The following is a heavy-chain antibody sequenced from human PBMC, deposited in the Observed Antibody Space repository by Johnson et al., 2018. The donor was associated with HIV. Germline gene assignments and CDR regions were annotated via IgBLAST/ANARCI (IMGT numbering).Heavy chain of an antibody. CDR2: IYSGGST. Sequence: EQLVESGGGLVQPGGSLRLSCAASGFTVNSNYMSWVRQAPGKGLEWVSVIYSGGSTYYADSVKGRFTISRDNSKNTLYLQMNSLRAEDTAVYYCARMTTTVSHHDAFDIWGQGTMVTVSS. CDR1: GFTVNSNY. D-gene: IGHD4-17*01. CDR3: ARMTTTVSHHDAFDI. J-gene: IGHJ3*02. V-gene: IGHV3-66*01.